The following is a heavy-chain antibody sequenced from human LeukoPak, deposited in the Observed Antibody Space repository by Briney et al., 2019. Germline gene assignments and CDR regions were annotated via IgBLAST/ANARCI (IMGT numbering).Heavy chain of an antibody. V-gene: IGHV4-39*01. CDR1: GGSISSSSYY. CDR2: IYYTGST. D-gene: IGHD6-19*01. J-gene: IGHJ4*02. CDR3: ARGPYSSYLRHFDY. Sequence: PSETLSLTCTVSGGSISSSSYYWGWIRQPPGKGLEWIGCIYYTGSTYYNPSLKSRVTISVDTSKNQFSLKLSSVTAADTAVYYCARGPYSSYLRHFDYWGQGTLVTVSS.